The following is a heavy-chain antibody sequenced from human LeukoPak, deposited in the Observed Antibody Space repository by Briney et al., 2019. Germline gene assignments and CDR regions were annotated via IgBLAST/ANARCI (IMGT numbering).Heavy chain of an antibody. CDR1: GYSFTNYW. D-gene: IGHD1-7*01. CDR2: IYPGDSDT. V-gene: IGHV5-51*01. Sequence: GESLQIFCKGSGYSFTNYWIGWVRQLPGKGLEWVGFIYPGDSDTRYSPSFQGQVTISADKSITTAYLQWSSLKASDTAIYYCARPGNTGTDYFQFWGQGTLVTVSS. CDR3: ARPGNTGTDYFQF. J-gene: IGHJ4*02.